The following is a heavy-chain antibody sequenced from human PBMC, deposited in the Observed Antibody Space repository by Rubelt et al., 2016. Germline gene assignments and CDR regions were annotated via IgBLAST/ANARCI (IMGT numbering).Heavy chain of an antibody. CDR1: GGTFSSYA. V-gene: IGHV1-69*06. Sequence: QVQLVQSGAEVKKPGSSVKVSCKASGGTFSSYAISWVRQAPGQGLEWMGGIIPIFGTANYAQKFQGRVTITADKSTRSAHVELGSLESEDTAVYYCASPPYDILTGYDYYYGMDVWGQGTTVTVSS. D-gene: IGHD3-9*01. CDR2: IIPIFGTA. J-gene: IGHJ6*02. CDR3: ASPPYDILTGYDYYYGMDV.